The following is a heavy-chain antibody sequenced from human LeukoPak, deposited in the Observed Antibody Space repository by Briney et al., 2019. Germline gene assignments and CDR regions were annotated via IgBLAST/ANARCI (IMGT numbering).Heavy chain of an antibody. J-gene: IGHJ4*02. CDR2: INLSVGGT. CDR1: EYPFINYY. V-gene: IGHV1-46*01. D-gene: IGHD6-13*01. Sequence: ASVKVSCKASEYPFINYYMHWVRQAPGQGLEWMGIINLSVGGTSHAQKFQGRVTMNRDTSTTTVYMELSSLRSEDTAVYYCAGSSVERQQFARFDYWGQGTLVTVSS. CDR3: AGSSVERQQFARFDY.